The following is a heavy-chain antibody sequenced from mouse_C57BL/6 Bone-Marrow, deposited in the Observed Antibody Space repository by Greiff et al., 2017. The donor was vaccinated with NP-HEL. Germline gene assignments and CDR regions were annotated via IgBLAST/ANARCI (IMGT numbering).Heavy chain of an antibody. J-gene: IGHJ2*01. D-gene: IGHD2-5*01. Sequence: EVQLQQSGAELVRPGASVKLSCTASGFNIKDDYMHWVKQRPEQGLEWIGWIDPENGDTEYASKFQGKSTITADTSSNTAYLQLSSLTSEDTAVYYCTTGSNYAGGQGTTLTVSS. V-gene: IGHV14-4*01. CDR2: IDPENGDT. CDR3: TTGSNYA. CDR1: GFNIKDDY.